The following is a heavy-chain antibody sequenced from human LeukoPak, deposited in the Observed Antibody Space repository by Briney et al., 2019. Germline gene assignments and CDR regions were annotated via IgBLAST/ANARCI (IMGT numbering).Heavy chain of an antibody. J-gene: IGHJ6*03. CDR2: INPNSGGT. CDR1: GYTFTGYY. V-gene: IGHV1-2*02. CDR3: ARRYDFWSGYYKGYYYYMDV. Sequence: ASVKVSCKASGYTFTGYYMHWVRQAPGQGLEWMGWINPNSGGTNYAQKFQGRVTMTRDTSIGTAYMELSRLRSDDTAVYYCARRYDFWSGYYKGYYYYMDVWGKGTTVTVSS. D-gene: IGHD3-3*01.